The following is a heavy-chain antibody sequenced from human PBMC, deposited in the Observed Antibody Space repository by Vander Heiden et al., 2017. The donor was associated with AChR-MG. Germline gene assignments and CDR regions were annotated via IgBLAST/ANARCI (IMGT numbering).Heavy chain of an antibody. CDR1: GFTFSSYS. CDR3: ARDSYYYDSSGYTDY. V-gene: IGHV3-21*01. J-gene: IGHJ4*02. Sequence: EVQLVESGGGLVKPGESLRLSCAASGFTFSSYSMNWVRQAPGKGLEWVSSISSSSVYIYYADSVKGRFTISRDNAKNSLYLQMNGLRAEDTAIYYCARDSYYYDSSGYTDYWGQGTLVTVSS. D-gene: IGHD3-22*01. CDR2: ISSSSVYI.